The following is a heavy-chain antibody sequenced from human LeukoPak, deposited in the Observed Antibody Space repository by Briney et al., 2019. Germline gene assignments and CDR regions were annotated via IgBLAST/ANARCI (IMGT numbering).Heavy chain of an antibody. Sequence: ASLKASCKASGYTFTSYGMSWVRQAPGQGLEWMGWISAYNGNTNYAQKLQGRVTMTTDTSTSTAYMELRSLRSDDTAVYYCARDYPLYDILSGPPFDYWGQGTLVTVSS. D-gene: IGHD3-9*01. CDR1: GYTFTSYG. CDR2: ISAYNGNT. CDR3: ARDYPLYDILSGPPFDY. J-gene: IGHJ4*02. V-gene: IGHV1-18*01.